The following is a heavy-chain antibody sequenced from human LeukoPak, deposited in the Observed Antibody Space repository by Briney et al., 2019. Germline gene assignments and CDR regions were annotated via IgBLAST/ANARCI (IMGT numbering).Heavy chain of an antibody. CDR2: ISSSSSTI. J-gene: IGHJ4*02. CDR1: GFTFSSYS. D-gene: IGHD6-13*01. Sequence: GGSLRLSCAASGFTFSSYSMNWVRQAPGKGLEWVSYISSSSSTIYYADSVKGRSTISRDNAKNSLYLQMNSLRAEDTAVYYCARGSSIAAAGTVLGYWGQGTLVTVSS. CDR3: ARGSSIAAAGTVLGY. V-gene: IGHV3-48*01.